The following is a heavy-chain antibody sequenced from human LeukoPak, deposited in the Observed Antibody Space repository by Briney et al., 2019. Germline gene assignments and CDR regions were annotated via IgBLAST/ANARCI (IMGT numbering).Heavy chain of an antibody. J-gene: IGHJ6*03. CDR3: ARDRGGLLWFGDDPLGYYYYYMDV. CDR1: GYTFTGYY. D-gene: IGHD3-10*01. Sequence: ASVKVSCKASGYTFTGYYMHWVRQAPGQGLERMGWINPNSGGTNYAQKFQGRVTRTRAPSISTAYMELSLWTSDDTAVDDCARDRGGLLWFGDDPLGYYYYYMDVWGKGTTVTVSS. V-gene: IGHV1-2*02. CDR2: INPNSGGT.